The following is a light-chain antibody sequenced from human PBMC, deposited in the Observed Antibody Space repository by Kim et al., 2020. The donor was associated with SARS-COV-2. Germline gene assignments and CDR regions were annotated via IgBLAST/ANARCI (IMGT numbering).Light chain of an antibody. CDR3: QQYSSYST. CDR2: KAS. V-gene: IGKV1-5*03. J-gene: IGKJ1*01. Sequence: GDRVTIICRASQRISSSRLAWYQQKPGQAPRLLIYKASNLESGVPSRFSGGGSGTEFTLTISSLQPDDFATYYCQQYSSYSTFGQGTKVDI. CDR1: QRISSSR.